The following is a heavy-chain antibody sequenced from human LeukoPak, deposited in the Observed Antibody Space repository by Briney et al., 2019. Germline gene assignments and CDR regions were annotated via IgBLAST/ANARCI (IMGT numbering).Heavy chain of an antibody. D-gene: IGHD3-10*01. CDR2: IIPIFGTA. V-gene: IGHV1-69*13. CDR3: ARADYYGSGSRPDYYYYYMDV. CDR1: GGTFSSYA. J-gene: IGHJ6*03. Sequence: ASVKVSCKASGGTFSSYAISWVRQAPGQGLEWMGGIIPIFGTANYAQKFQGRVTITADESTSTAYMELSSLRSEDTAVYYCARADYYGSGSRPDYYYYYMDVWGKGTTVTISS.